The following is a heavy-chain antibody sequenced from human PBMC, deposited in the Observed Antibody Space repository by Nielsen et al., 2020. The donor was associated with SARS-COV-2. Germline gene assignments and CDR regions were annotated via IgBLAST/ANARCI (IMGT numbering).Heavy chain of an antibody. D-gene: IGHD5-24*01. V-gene: IGHV3-9*01. CDR1: GFTFDDYA. J-gene: IGHJ4*02. Sequence: GGSLRLSCAASGFTFDDYAMHWVRQAPGKGLEWVSGISWNSGSIGYADSVKGRFTISRDNAKNSLYLQMNSLRAEDTALYYCAKDMGYMDPGTDYWGQGTLVTVSS. CDR3: AKDMGYMDPGTDY. CDR2: ISWNSGSI.